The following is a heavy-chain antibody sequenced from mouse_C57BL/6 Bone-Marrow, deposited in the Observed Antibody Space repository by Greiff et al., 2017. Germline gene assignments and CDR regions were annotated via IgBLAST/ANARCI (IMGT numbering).Heavy chain of an antibody. CDR3: ARGTTVVSDYFDY. CDR2: INPSSGYT. D-gene: IGHD1-1*01. CDR1: GYTFTSYW. Sequence: QVQLQQSGAELAKPGASVKLSCKASGYTFTSYWMTWVKQRPGQGLEWIGDINPSSGYTKYNQKFKDKATLTADKSSSTAYMQLSSLTYEDSAVYYFARGTTVVSDYFDYWGQGTTLTVSS. J-gene: IGHJ2*01. V-gene: IGHV1-7*01.